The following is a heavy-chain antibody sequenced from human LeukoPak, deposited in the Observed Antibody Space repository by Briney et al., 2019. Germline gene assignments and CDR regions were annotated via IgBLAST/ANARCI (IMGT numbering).Heavy chain of an antibody. J-gene: IGHJ4*02. CDR2: IHYSGNT. CDR1: GGSISGFY. D-gene: IGHD6-25*01. V-gene: IGHV4-59*08. CDR3: ARQTRKGAAEVMDF. Sequence: SETLSLTCTVSGGSISGFYWSWIRQPPEKGLEWIAYIHYSGNTNYNPSLKNRVTVSVDTSKTQFSLRLSSVTAADTAVYYCARQTRKGAAEVMDFWGQGTLVTVSS.